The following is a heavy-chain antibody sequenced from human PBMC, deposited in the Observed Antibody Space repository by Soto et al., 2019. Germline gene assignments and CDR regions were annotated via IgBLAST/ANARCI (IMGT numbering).Heavy chain of an antibody. CDR2: IWYDGSNK. CDR3: ATCLVAVAAGNYMDV. J-gene: IGHJ6*03. Sequence: PGGSLGLSCAASGFTFSSYGMHWVRQAPGKGLEWVAVIWYDGSNKYYADSVKGRFTISRDNSKNTLYLQMNSLRAEDTAVYYSATCLVAVAAGNYMDVWGKGTTVTVYS. CDR1: GFTFSSYG. D-gene: IGHD6-19*01. V-gene: IGHV3-33*08.